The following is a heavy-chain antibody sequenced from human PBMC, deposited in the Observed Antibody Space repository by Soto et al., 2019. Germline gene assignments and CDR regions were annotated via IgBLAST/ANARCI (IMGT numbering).Heavy chain of an antibody. CDR1: GFTFGDYA. Sequence: GGSLRLSCTASGFTFGDYAMSWFRQAPGKGLEWVGFIRSKAYGGTTEYAASVKGRFTISRDDSKSIAYLQMNSLKTEDTAVYYCTRDPKLYQLPQYYYYYMDVWGKGTTVTVSS. D-gene: IGHD2-2*01. V-gene: IGHV3-49*03. CDR3: TRDPKLYQLPQYYYYYMDV. J-gene: IGHJ6*03. CDR2: IRSKAYGGTT.